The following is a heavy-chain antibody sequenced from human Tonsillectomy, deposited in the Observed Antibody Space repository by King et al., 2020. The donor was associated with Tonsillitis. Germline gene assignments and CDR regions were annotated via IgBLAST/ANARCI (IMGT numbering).Heavy chain of an antibody. Sequence: VQLVESGGDLIKPGGSLRLSCVVSGLTFRDAWMTWVRQAPGKGLEGVGRIKSNPAGGTTDFAAPVKGRFTISRDDSKSMVYLQMNSLKVEDAVVYYCVHIRDPRSWSLGSWGQGTLVTVSS. CDR3: VHIRDPRSWSLGS. D-gene: IGHD6-13*01. CDR1: GLTFRDAW. J-gene: IGHJ1*01. V-gene: IGHV3-15*01. CDR2: IKSNPAGGTT.